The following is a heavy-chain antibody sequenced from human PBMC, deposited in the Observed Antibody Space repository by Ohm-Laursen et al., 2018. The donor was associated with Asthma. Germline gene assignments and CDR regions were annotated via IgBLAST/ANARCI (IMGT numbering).Heavy chain of an antibody. J-gene: IGHJ6*02. CDR3: ARARWSGSYGMDV. CDR2: IYYSGST. Sequence: SDTLSLTCTVSGASISSYHWSWIRQPPGKGLEWIGYIYYSGSTNYNPSLESRVTISVDTSKNQFSLKLSSVTAADTAVYYCARARWSGSYGMDVWGQGTTVTVSS. D-gene: IGHD3-3*01. V-gene: IGHV4-59*07. CDR1: GASISSYH.